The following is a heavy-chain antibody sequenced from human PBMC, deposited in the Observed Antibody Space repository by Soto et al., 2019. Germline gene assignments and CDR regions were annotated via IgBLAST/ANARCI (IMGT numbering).Heavy chain of an antibody. CDR2: ISSSSSTI. CDR3: AREYCSSNSCLNWFDP. CDR1: GFTFSSYS. D-gene: IGHD2-2*01. Sequence: EVQLVESGGGLVQPGGSLRLSCAASGFTFSSYSMNWVREAPGKGLEWVSYISSSSSTIYYADSVKGRFTTSRDNAKNSLYLQMNSLRAEDTAVYYCAREYCSSNSCLNWFDPWGQGTLVTVSS. V-gene: IGHV3-48*01. J-gene: IGHJ5*02.